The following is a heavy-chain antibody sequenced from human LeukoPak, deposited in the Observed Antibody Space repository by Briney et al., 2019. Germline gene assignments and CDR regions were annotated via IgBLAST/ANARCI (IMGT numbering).Heavy chain of an antibody. CDR3: ARGLMLEWSHDY. V-gene: IGHV1-8*01. Sequence: ASVKVSCKASGYTFTSYDINWVRQATGQGLEWMGWMNPNSGNTGYAQKFQGRVTITRNTSISTAYMELSSLRSEDTAVYYCARGLMLEWSHDYWGQGTLVTVSS. D-gene: IGHD3-3*01. J-gene: IGHJ4*02. CDR1: GYTFTSYD. CDR2: MNPNSGNT.